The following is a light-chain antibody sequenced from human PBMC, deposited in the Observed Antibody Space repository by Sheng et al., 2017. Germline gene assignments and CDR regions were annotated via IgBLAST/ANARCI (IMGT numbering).Light chain of an antibody. CDR1: ELTNKY. Sequence: SYEVTQPPSVSVSPGQTANITCSGDELTNKYVCWYQQKPDQSPVLVIYQDDKRPSGIPERFSGSNSGNIATLTISGTQAMDEADYYCQAWDSNTKVFGTGTKVTVL. CDR2: QDD. J-gene: IGLJ1*01. CDR3: QAWDSNTKV. V-gene: IGLV3-1*01.